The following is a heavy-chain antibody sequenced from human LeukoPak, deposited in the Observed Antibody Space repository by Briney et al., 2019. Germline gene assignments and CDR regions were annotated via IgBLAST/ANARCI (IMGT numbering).Heavy chain of an antibody. CDR2: IYYSGST. D-gene: IGHD1-26*01. Sequence: SETLSLTCTVSGDSVSSSNYYWAWIRQPPGKGLEWIGNIYYSGSTNYNPSLKSRVTISVDTSKNQFSLKLSSVTAADTAVYYCARGGSYYEYWGQGTLVTVSS. V-gene: IGHV4-39*07. CDR3: ARGGSYYEY. CDR1: GDSVSSSNYY. J-gene: IGHJ4*02.